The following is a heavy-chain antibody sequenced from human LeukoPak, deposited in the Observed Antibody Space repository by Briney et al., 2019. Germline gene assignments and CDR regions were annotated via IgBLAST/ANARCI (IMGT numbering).Heavy chain of an antibody. CDR2: ISSTGGTA. CDR1: GFTFSSFG. D-gene: IGHD2-15*01. J-gene: IGHJ4*02. CDR3: AKSGLNRFDY. Sequence: GGSLRLSCAASGFTFSSFGMSWVRQAPGKGLEWVSAISSTGGTAYYADSVKGRFTISRDNSKNTLYLQMDSLRAEDTAVYYCAKSGLNRFDYWGQGTLVTVSS. V-gene: IGHV3-23*01.